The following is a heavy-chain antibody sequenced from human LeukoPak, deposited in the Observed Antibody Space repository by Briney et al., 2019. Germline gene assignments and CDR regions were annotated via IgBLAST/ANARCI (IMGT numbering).Heavy chain of an antibody. CDR2: INPNSGGT. V-gene: IGHV1-2*02. CDR1: GYTFTGYY. Sequence: GASVKVSCKASGYTFTGYYMHWVRQAPGQGLEGMGWINPNSGGTNYAQKFQGRVTMTRDTSISPAYMELSRLRSDDTAVYYCARDMEYQLPQQGSYYYYMDVWGKGTTVTVSS. J-gene: IGHJ6*03. D-gene: IGHD2-2*01. CDR3: ARDMEYQLPQQGSYYYYMDV.